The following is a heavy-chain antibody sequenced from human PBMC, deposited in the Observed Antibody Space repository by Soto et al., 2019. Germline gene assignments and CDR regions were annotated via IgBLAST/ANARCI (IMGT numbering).Heavy chain of an antibody. J-gene: IGHJ4*02. Sequence: QVQLVQSGAEVKKPGSSVKVSCKASGGTFSSYTISWVRQAPGQGLEWMGRIIPILGITNYAQKFQGRVTIPATKSAGTAYMELSSLRSDDTAVYSCASPNPKRGSGFLFDSWGQGTLVTVSS. CDR1: GGTFSSYT. V-gene: IGHV1-69*02. CDR2: IIPILGIT. D-gene: IGHD2-21*01. CDR3: ASPNPKRGSGFLFDS.